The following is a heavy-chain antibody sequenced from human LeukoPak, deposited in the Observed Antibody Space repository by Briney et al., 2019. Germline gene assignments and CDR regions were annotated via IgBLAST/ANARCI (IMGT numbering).Heavy chain of an antibody. CDR3: AKGPEMATRSGYYFDY. D-gene: IGHD5-24*01. CDR1: GYTFTSYD. CDR2: MNPNSGNT. V-gene: IGHV1-8*03. J-gene: IGHJ4*02. Sequence: ASVKVSCKASGYTFTSYDINWVRQATGQGLEWMGWMNPNSGNTGYAQKFQGRVTITRNTSISTAYMELSSLRSEDTAVYYCAKGPEMATRSGYYFDYWGQGTLVTVSS.